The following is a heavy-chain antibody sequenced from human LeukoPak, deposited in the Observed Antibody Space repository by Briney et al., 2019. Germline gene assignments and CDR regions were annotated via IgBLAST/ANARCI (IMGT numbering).Heavy chain of an antibody. Sequence: GGSLRLSCAASGFTFSSYAMHWVRQAPGKGLEWVAVISYDGSNKYYADSVKGRFTISRDNSKNTLYLQMNSLRAEDTAVYYCARGDKGYSYVSDYWGQGTLVTVSS. D-gene: IGHD5-18*01. CDR2: ISYDGSNK. CDR1: GFTFSSYA. J-gene: IGHJ4*02. CDR3: ARGDKGYSYVSDY. V-gene: IGHV3-30*01.